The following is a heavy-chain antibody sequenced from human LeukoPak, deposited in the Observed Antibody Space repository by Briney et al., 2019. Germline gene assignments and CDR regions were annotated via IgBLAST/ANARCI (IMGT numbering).Heavy chain of an antibody. CDR2: VSFGGGT. CDR3: VRASVESGGAFDI. CDR1: GGSISTDY. D-gene: IGHD2-15*01. J-gene: IGHJ3*02. V-gene: IGHV4-59*01. Sequence: SEALSLTCTVSGGSISTDYWSWIRQPPGKGLDWIGYVSFGGGTNYNPSLKSRVITSADTSKNQFSLNLTSVTAADTAVYYCVRASVESGGAFDIWGQGTMVTVSS.